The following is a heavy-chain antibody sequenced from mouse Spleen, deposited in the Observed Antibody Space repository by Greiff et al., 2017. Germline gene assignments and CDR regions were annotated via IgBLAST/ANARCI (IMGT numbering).Heavy chain of an antibody. CDR1: GYAFSSSW. CDR3: ARGPTVVAYYYAMDY. V-gene: IGHV1-82*01. J-gene: IGHJ4*01. CDR2: IYPGDGDT. Sequence: VQLQQSGPELVKPGASVKISCKASGYAFSSSWMNWVKQRPGKGLEWIGRIYPGDGDTNYNGNFKGKATLTADKSSSTAYMQLNSLTSEDSAVYFCARGPTVVAYYYAMDYWGQGTSVTVSS. D-gene: IGHD1-1*01.